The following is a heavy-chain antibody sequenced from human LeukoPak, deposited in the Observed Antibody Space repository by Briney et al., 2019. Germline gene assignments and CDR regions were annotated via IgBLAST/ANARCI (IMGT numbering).Heavy chain of an antibody. V-gene: IGHV3-23*01. D-gene: IGHD3-10*01. CDR3: AKANLQITGVRGVIWFDP. J-gene: IGHJ5*02. Sequence: GGSLRLSCAASGFTFSSYAMSWVRQAPGKGLEWVSSISGSGGSTCYADSVKGRFTISRDNSKNTLYLQMNSLRAEDTAVYYCAKANLQITGVRGVIWFDPWGQGTLVTVSS. CDR2: ISGSGGST. CDR1: GFTFSSYA.